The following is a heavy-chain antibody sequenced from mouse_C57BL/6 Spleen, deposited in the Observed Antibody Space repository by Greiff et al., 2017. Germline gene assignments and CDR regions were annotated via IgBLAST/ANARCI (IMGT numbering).Heavy chain of an antibody. CDR1: GYTFTSYW. Sequence: VQLQQPGAELVKPGASVKLSCKASGYTFTSYWMQWVKQRPGHGLEWIGEIDPSDSYTNYNQKFKGKATLTVDTSSSTAYMQLSSLTSEDSAVYYCSNYYRRGYWYFDVWGTGTTVTVSS. CDR3: SNYYRRGYWYFDV. V-gene: IGHV1-50*01. D-gene: IGHD2-12*01. CDR2: IDPSDSYT. J-gene: IGHJ1*03.